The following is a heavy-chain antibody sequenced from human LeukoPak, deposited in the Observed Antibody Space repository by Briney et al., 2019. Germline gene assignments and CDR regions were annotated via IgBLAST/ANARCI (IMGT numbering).Heavy chain of an antibody. CDR1: GYRFTSYW. CDR3: SADSSGYYYRY. J-gene: IGHJ4*02. V-gene: IGHV5-51*01. Sequence: GASLKISCKGSGYRFTSYWIGWVRQMPGKGLEWMGIIYPGDSDTRYSPSFQGQVTISADKSINTAYLQWSSLKASDTAMYYCSADSSGYYYRYWGQGTLVTVSS. CDR2: IYPGDSDT. D-gene: IGHD3-22*01.